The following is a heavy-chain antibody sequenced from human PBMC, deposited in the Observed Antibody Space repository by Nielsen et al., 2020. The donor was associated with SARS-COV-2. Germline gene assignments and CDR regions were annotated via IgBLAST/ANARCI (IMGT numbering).Heavy chain of an antibody. V-gene: IGHV4-39*07. CDR3: ARGNTMVRGVINWFDP. CDR1: GGSISSSSYY. CDR2: IYYSGST. Sequence: SETLSLTCTVSGGSISSSSYYWGWIRQPPGKGLEWIGSIYYSGSTYYNPSLKSRVTISVDTSKNQFSLKLSSVTAADTAVYYCARGNTMVRGVINWFDPWGQGTLVTVSS. D-gene: IGHD3-10*01. J-gene: IGHJ5*02.